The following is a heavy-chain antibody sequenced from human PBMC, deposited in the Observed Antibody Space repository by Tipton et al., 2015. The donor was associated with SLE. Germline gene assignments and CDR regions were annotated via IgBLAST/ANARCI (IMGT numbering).Heavy chain of an antibody. Sequence: TLSLTCTVSGGSISSYYWGWIRQPPGKGLEWIGNVYYSGSTFYNPSLKSRVTISVDTSENQFSLQLSSVTAADTAVYYCARGGGCSSTSCYRGNQRYYYYYMDVWGKGTTVTVSS. D-gene: IGHD2-2*01. CDR3: ARGGGCSSTSCYRGNQRYYYYYMDV. J-gene: IGHJ6*03. CDR2: VYYSGST. CDR1: GGSISSYY. V-gene: IGHV4-39*07.